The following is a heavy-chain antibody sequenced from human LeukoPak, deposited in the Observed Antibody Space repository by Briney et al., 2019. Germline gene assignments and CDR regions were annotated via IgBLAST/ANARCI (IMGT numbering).Heavy chain of an antibody. D-gene: IGHD4-23*01. CDR3: ARDSGGGNSGY. V-gene: IGHV3-21*01. CDR1: GFTFSSYS. CDR2: ISSSSSYI. Sequence: GGSLRLSCAASGFTFSSYSMNWVRQAPGKGLEWVSSISSSSSYIYYADSVKGRFTISRDNAKNSLYLQINSLRAEDTAVYYCARDSGGGNSGYWGQGTLVTVSS. J-gene: IGHJ4*02.